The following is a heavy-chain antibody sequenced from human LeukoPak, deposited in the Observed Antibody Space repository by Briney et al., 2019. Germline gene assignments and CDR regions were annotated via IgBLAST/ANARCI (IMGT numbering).Heavy chain of an antibody. V-gene: IGHV3-23*01. Sequence: HPGGSLRLSCAASGFTFSNYAMSWVRQTPGKGLDWVSAISGSGDNTYYADSVKGRFTISRDNSKNTLYLQMNSLRAEDTAVYYCAKTRSGDIGPLDYWGQGTLVTVSS. CDR2: ISGSGDNT. J-gene: IGHJ4*02. CDR3: AKTRSGDIGPLDY. CDR1: GFTFSNYA. D-gene: IGHD5-12*01.